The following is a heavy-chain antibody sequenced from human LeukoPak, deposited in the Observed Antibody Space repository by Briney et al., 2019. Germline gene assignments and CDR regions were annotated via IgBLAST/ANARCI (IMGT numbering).Heavy chain of an antibody. V-gene: IGHV3-21*04. J-gene: IGHJ4*02. CDR1: GFTFSSYS. D-gene: IGHD5-24*01. CDR3: AKDLGPGSMATSPGFDY. CDR2: ISSSSNYI. Sequence: GGSLRLSCAASGFTFSSYSMNWVRQAPGKGLQWVSSISSSSNYIYYADSVKGRFTISRDNAKTSLYLQMNSLRAEDTALYYCAKDLGPGSMATSPGFDYWGQGTLVTVSS.